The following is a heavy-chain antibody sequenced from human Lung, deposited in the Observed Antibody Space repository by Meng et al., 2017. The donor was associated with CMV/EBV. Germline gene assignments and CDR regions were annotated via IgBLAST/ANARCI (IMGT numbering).Heavy chain of an antibody. CDR2: ISTYTGNT. D-gene: IGHD3-22*01. Sequence: SVXVSXXASGYTFNNYAIITWVRQAPGEGLEWMGQISTYTGNTIYAQKLQGRVTMTTDTSTSTAYMELRSLRSDDSSVYYCAREYDGSGNYGREVWGQGNXVTGAS. CDR1: GYTFNNYA. CDR3: AREYDGSGNYGREV. J-gene: IGHJ6*01. V-gene: IGHV1-18*01.